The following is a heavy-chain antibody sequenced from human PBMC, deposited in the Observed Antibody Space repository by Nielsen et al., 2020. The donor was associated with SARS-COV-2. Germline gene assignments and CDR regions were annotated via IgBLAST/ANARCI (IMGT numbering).Heavy chain of an antibody. D-gene: IGHD2-8*01. Sequence: ASVKVSCKASGYTFTNYGISWVRQAPGQGLEWMGWISAYSGKTDYGQKFQDRVTMTTDTSTSTAYMELRTLRSDDTAVYYCATDGPLRAYYMDVWGKGTTVSVSS. CDR3: ATDGPLRAYYMDV. V-gene: IGHV1-18*04. J-gene: IGHJ6*03. CDR2: ISAYSGKT. CDR1: GYTFTNYG.